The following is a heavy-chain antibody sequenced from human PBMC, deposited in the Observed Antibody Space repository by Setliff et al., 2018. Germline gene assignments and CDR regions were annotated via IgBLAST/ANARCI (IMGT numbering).Heavy chain of an antibody. V-gene: IGHV4-39*01. CDR3: ARMSGFQYMDV. CDR1: GGSINSGTYF. Sequence: SETLSLTCTVSGGSINSGTYFWGWIRQPPGKGLEWIGRIHYSGNTYYNASLKSRVTISVDTAQNQFSLSLSSVTAADTAVYYCARMSGFQYMDVWGKGTTVTVSS. CDR2: IHYSGNT. J-gene: IGHJ6*03. D-gene: IGHD3-3*01.